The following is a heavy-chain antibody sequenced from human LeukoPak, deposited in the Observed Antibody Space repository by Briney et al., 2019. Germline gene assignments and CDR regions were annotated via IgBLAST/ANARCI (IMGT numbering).Heavy chain of an antibody. D-gene: IGHD6-19*01. V-gene: IGHV3-30-3*01. CDR1: GFTFSSYA. Sequence: PGGSLRLSCAASGFTFSSYAIHWVRQAPGKGLEWVAVISHDGNNQYYADSVKGRFTISRDNSKNTLYLQMNSLRAEDTAVYYCAREGGSSGWYFDYWGQGTLVTVSS. J-gene: IGHJ4*02. CDR3: AREGGSSGWYFDY. CDR2: ISHDGNNQ.